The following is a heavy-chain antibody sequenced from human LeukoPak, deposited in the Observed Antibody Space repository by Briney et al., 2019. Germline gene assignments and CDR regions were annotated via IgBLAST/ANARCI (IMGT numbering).Heavy chain of an antibody. CDR1: GFTFSSYT. CDR3: TRQSFYGDYEFDY. D-gene: IGHD4-17*01. V-gene: IGHV3-21*01. J-gene: IGHJ4*02. CDR2: ISTSSGYI. Sequence: GGSLRLSRAASGFTFSSYTMNWVRQAPGKGLEWVSSISTSSGYIYYADSVKGRFTISRDNAKNPLYLQMNSLRAEDTAVYYCTRQSFYGDYEFDYWGQGTLVTVSS.